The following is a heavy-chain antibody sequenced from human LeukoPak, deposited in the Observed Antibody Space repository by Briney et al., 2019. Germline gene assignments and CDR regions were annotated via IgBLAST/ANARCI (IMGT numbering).Heavy chain of an antibody. V-gene: IGHV4-34*01. J-gene: IGHJ4*02. CDR1: GGPFSGYY. D-gene: IGHD2-8*01. Sequence: PSETLSLTCAVYGGPFSGYYWSWIRQPPGKGLEWIGEINHSGSTNYNPSLKSRVTISVDTSKNQFSLKLSSVTAADTAVYYCARRKNIVLMVYATEFDYWGQGTLVTVSS. CDR3: ARRKNIVLMVYATEFDY. CDR2: INHSGST.